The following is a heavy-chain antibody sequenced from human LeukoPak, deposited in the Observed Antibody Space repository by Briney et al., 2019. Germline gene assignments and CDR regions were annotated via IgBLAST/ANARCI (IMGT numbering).Heavy chain of an antibody. CDR1: GFTFSSYA. CDR3: ARDDTSGGYYEFGY. J-gene: IGHJ4*02. Sequence: PGGSLRLSCAASGFTFSSYAMSWVRQAPGKGLEWVSAISGSGGSTYYADSVKGRFTISRDISQNMVHLQVNSLRDDDTAVYYCARDDTSGGYYEFGYWGQGALLIVSS. CDR2: ISGSGGST. V-gene: IGHV3-23*01. D-gene: IGHD6-19*01.